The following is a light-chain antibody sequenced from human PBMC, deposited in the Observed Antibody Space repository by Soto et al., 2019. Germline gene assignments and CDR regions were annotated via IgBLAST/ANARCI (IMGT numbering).Light chain of an antibody. CDR3: AAWDASLSACV. CDR1: DSNIGSNS. CDR2: YNN. V-gene: IGLV1-47*02. J-gene: IGLJ1*01. Sequence: QSVLTQPPSASGTAGQGVTISCSGGDSNIGSNSVYWYQHLPRTAPKLLIYYNNQRPSGVPDRFAGSRSGTSASLAIVGLRSEDEAVYYWAAWDASLSACVFGTGTKLTVL.